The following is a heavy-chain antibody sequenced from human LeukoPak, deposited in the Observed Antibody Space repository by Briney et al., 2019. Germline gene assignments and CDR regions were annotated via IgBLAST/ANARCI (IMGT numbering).Heavy chain of an antibody. J-gene: IGHJ4*02. CDR2: IYYSGST. Sequence: KPSGTLSLTCAVSGFSISSYCWSWIRQPPGKGLEWVGYIYYSGSTNYNPSLKRRVTISVDTSKNQFSLKLSSVTAADTAVYYCARARRYLDFDYWGQGTLVTVSS. V-gene: IGHV4-59*01. CDR3: ARARRYLDFDY. D-gene: IGHD3-9*01. CDR1: GFSISSYC.